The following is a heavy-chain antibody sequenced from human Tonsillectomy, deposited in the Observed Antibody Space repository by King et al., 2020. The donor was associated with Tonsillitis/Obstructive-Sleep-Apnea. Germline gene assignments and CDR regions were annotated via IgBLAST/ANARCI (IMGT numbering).Heavy chain of an antibody. CDR2: ISSSGSTI. CDR1: GFTFSSYE. D-gene: IGHD1-26*01. Sequence: VQLVESGGGLVQXGGSLRLSCAASGFTFSSYEMNWVRQAPGKGLEWVSYISSSGSTIYYADSVKGRXTXSRDNAKNSXYLQMNSLRAEDTAVYYCARXGXXXXGTLXXGAXYXGXXXLVTVSX. J-gene: IGHJ4*01. V-gene: IGHV3-48*03. CDR3: ARXGXXXXGTLXXGAXY.